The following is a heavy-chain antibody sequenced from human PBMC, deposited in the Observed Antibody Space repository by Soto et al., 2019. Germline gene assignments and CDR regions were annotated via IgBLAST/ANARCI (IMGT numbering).Heavy chain of an antibody. CDR1: GYTFTSYY. D-gene: IGHD4-17*01. Sequence: GASVKVSCKASGYTFTSYYMHWVRQAPGQGLEWMGIINPSGGSTSYAQKFQGRVTMTRDTSTSTVYMELSSLRSEDTAVYYCAPTLYGDYEYFQHWGQGTLVTVSS. CDR2: INPSGGST. J-gene: IGHJ1*01. CDR3: APTLYGDYEYFQH. V-gene: IGHV1-46*03.